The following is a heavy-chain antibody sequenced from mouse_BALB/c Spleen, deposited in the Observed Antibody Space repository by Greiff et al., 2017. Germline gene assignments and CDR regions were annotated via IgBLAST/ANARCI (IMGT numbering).Heavy chain of an antibody. D-gene: IGHD2-14*01. CDR1: GFSLTSYG. CDR3: ARDRDRYDGEFAY. CDR2: IWAGGST. J-gene: IGHJ3*01. Sequence: VKLMESGPGLVAPSQSLSITCTVSGFSLTSYGVHWVRQPPGKGLEWLGVIWAGGSTNYNSALMSRLSISKDNSKSQVFLKMNSLQTDDTAMYYCARDRDRYDGEFAYWGQGTLVTVSA. V-gene: IGHV2-9*02.